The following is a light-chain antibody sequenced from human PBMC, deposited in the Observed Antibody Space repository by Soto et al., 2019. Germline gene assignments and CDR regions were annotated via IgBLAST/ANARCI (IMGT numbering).Light chain of an antibody. CDR1: QSVGSF. V-gene: IGKV3-11*01. J-gene: IGKJ2*01. CDR3: QQRYYGYT. Sequence: EIVLTQSPATLSLSPGESATLSCRASQSVGSFLGWYQQKPGQAPRLLIYDASHRATGIPARFSGSGYGTDFTLTISTLEPDDFAVYYCQQRYYGYTFGQGTKVEIK. CDR2: DAS.